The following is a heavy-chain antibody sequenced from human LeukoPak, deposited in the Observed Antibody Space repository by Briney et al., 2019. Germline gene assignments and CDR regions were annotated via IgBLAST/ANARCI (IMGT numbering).Heavy chain of an antibody. CDR2: IYYSGST. Sequence: PSETLSLTCTVSGGSISSSSYYWGWIRQPPGKGLEWIGYIYYSGSTNYNPSLKSRVTISVDTSKNQFSLKLSSVTAADTAVYYCASSDYGGNFDYWGQGTLVTVSS. V-gene: IGHV4-61*05. CDR1: GGSISSSSYY. J-gene: IGHJ4*02. D-gene: IGHD4-23*01. CDR3: ASSDYGGNFDY.